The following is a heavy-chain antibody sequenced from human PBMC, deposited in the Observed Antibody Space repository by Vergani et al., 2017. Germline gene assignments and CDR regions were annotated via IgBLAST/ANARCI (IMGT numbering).Heavy chain of an antibody. CDR2: ISPDGRTT. V-gene: IGHV3-74*03. CDR1: GFSFRTFS. D-gene: IGHD2-8*01. J-gene: IGHJ6*04. Sequence: DVDLVESGGGFVQPGGSRRLSCAASGFSFRTFSMFWVRQPPGKGLAWVSKISPDGRTTEYADSVRGRFTISRDNANSMLYLQMNSLRAEDTAVYYCAREPEGYCTNGVCHGMDVWGKGTTVTVSS. CDR3: AREPEGYCTNGVCHGMDV.